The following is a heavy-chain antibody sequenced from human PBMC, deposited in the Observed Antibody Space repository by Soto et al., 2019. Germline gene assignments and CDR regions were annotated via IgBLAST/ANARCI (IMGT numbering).Heavy chain of an antibody. J-gene: IGHJ5*02. CDR3: ARGDYGQYDAYNWFDP. D-gene: IGHD3-10*01. Sequence: QVRLQQWGAGLVRPSETLSLTCAVYGGSFNNYCWSWIRQPPGKGLEWIGEVCPGGRTNYSPTLKREVSIAVEGSKNKLSLRLTSVPVADTAVYYCARGDYGQYDAYNWFDPWGQGNLVIVAS. CDR2: VCPGGRT. V-gene: IGHV4-34*02. CDR1: GGSFNNYC.